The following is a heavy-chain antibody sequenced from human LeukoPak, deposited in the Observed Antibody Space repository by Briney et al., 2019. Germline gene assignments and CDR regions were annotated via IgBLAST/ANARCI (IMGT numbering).Heavy chain of an antibody. D-gene: IGHD6-19*01. Sequence: ASVKVSCKASGYIFTGYYMHWVRQAPGQGLEWMGWINPNSGGTNYAQKFQGRVTMTRDTSISTAYMELSRLRSDDTAVYYCARVAGSGWFKFDYWGQGTLVTVSS. CDR2: INPNSGGT. V-gene: IGHV1-2*02. CDR1: GYIFTGYY. J-gene: IGHJ4*02. CDR3: ARVAGSGWFKFDY.